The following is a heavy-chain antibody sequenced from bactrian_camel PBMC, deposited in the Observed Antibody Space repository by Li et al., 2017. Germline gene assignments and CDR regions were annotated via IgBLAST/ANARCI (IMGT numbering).Heavy chain of an antibody. D-gene: IGHD1*01. CDR1: GYTYSSTTRYC. J-gene: IGHJ6*01. CDR3: AKDTLSGGIYWSGFNS. CDR2: IDGDGST. V-gene: IGHV3S1*01. Sequence: VQLVESGGGLVQPGGSLRLSCAASGYTYSSTTRYCMGWFRQAPGKEREGVATIDGDGSTAYVDPVKGRFTISRDNAKNTLYLQLNSLETEDTAMYYCAKDTLSGGIYWSGFNSWGQGTQVTVS.